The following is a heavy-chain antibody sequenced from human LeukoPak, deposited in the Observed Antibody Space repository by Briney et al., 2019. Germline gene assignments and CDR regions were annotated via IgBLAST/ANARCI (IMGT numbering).Heavy chain of an antibody. CDR1: GFTFSSYA. Sequence: GGSLRLSCAASGFTFSSYAMTWVRQAPGKGLVWVSRINSDGSSTSYADSVKGRFTISRDNAKNTLYLQMNSLRAEDTAVYYCARVEKYYYGSGSYPGYWGQGTLVTVSS. D-gene: IGHD3-10*01. CDR2: INSDGSST. CDR3: ARVEKYYYGSGSYPGY. V-gene: IGHV3-74*01. J-gene: IGHJ4*02.